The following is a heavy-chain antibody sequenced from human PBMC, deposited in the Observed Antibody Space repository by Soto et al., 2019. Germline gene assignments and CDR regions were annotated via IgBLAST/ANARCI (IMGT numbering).Heavy chain of an antibody. D-gene: IGHD2-21*01. CDR2: IYVTGAV. CDR1: GAALNSGNYY. V-gene: IGHV4-31*03. CDR3: ARLRIATNNYKWFDP. J-gene: IGHJ5*02. Sequence: TLSLTCRVSGAALNSGNYYWSWIRQVPGKGLEWIGHIYVTGAVDYNPSLRDRITISQDTSERQFSLNLRLVTAADTAVYYCARLRIATNNYKWFDPWGHGTLVTVSS.